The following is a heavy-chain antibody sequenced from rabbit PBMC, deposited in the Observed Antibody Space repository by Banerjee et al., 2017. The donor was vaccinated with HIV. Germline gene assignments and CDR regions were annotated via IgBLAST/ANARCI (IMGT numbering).Heavy chain of an antibody. J-gene: IGHJ4*01. CDR3: ARGAGSSYYDRYFKL. Sequence: QQQLEESGGGLVKPGGTLTLTCKASGIDFSSYYRMCWVRQAPGRGLELIACIYTTSGSTWYASWVNGRFTISRSTSLNTVDLQMTSLTAADTATYFCARGAGSSYYDRYFKLWGPGTLVTVS. V-gene: IGHV1S43*01. CDR2: IYTTSGST. D-gene: IGHD8-1*01. CDR1: GIDFSSYYR.